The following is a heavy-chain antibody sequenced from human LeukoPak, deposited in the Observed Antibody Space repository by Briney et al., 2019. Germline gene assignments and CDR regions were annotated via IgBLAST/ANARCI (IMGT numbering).Heavy chain of an antibody. CDR3: ARLGASGSYWQLDY. V-gene: IGHV4-59*08. CDR2: IYYSGST. CDR1: GGSISSYY. Sequence: PSETLSLTCTVSGGSISSYYWSWIRQPPGKGLEWIGYIYYSGSTNYNPSLKSRVTISVDTSKNQFSLKLSSVTAADTAVYYCARLGASGSYWQLDYWGQGTLVTVSS. J-gene: IGHJ4*02. D-gene: IGHD1-26*01.